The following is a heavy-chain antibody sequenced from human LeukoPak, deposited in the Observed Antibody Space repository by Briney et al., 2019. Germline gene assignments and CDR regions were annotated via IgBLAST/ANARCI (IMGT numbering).Heavy chain of an antibody. J-gene: IGHJ4*02. CDR3: ARDLGPAVASPLSRALVYY. CDR2: ISLISGST. Sequence: VGSLRLSCAASGFTFSNYAMSWVRQAPGKGLEWVSSISLISGSTYHADSVKGRFTISRDNSKNTLYLQMTRLRVEDTAVYYCARDLGPAVASPLSRALVYYWGQGTLVTVSS. CDR1: GFTFSNYA. D-gene: IGHD3-16*01. V-gene: IGHV3-23*01.